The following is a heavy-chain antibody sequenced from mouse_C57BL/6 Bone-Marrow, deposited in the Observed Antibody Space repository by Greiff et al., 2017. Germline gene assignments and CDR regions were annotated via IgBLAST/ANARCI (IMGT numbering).Heavy chain of an antibody. CDR1: GFTFSSYA. J-gene: IGHJ2*01. V-gene: IGHV5-9-1*02. CDR3: TRAIPYYYGYFDY. CDR2: ISSGGDYI. D-gene: IGHD1-1*01. Sequence: EVKLVESGEGLVKPGGSLKLSCAASGFTFSSYAMSWVRQTPEKRLEWVAYISSGGDYIYYADTVKGRFTISRDNARNTLYLQMSSLKSEDTAMYYCTRAIPYYYGYFDYWGQGTTLTVSS.